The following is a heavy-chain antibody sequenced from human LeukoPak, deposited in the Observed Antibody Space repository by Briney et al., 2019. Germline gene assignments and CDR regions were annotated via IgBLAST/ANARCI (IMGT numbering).Heavy chain of an antibody. CDR1: GYTFTGYY. J-gene: IGHJ4*02. V-gene: IGHV1-2*02. CDR2: INPNSGGT. D-gene: IGHD2-15*01. Sequence: ASVKVSCKASGYTFTGYYMHWVRQAPGQGLEWMGWINPNSGGTNYAQKFQGRITMTSDTSISTAYMELSRLRSDDTAVYYCARAAVNGGRSDYWGQGTLVTVSS. CDR3: ARAAVNGGRSDY.